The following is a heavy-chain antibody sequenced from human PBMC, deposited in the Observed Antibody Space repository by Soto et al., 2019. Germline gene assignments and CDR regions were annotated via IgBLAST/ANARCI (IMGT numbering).Heavy chain of an antibody. CDR1: GYTFTSND. D-gene: IGHD1-1*01. Sequence: QVQLVQSGAEVKKPGASVKVSCKASGYTFTSNDINWVRQAPGQGLEWMGWMNPNSGNTGYAQKFQGRVTMTRNTSISTAYMELSSVRSEDTAVYYCARGRVERNWFDPWGQGTPVTVSS. CDR3: ARGRVERNWFDP. CDR2: MNPNSGNT. J-gene: IGHJ5*02. V-gene: IGHV1-8*01.